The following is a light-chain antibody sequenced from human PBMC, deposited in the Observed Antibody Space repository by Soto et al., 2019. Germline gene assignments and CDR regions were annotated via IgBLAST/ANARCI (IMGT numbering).Light chain of an antibody. Sequence: DIQMTQSPSTLSASVGDRVTITCRASQSISSWLAWYQQKPGKAPKLLIYAASSLQSGVPSRFSGSGSGTDFTLTISSLTPEDFATYYCQQSYSTPITFGQGTRLEIK. J-gene: IGKJ5*01. CDR1: QSISSW. CDR3: QQSYSTPIT. V-gene: IGKV1-39*01. CDR2: AAS.